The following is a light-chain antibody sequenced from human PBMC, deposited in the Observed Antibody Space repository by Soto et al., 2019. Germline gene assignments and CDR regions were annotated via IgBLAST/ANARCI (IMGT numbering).Light chain of an antibody. CDR2: AAS. V-gene: IGKV1-39*01. J-gene: IGKJ5*01. Sequence: DIQMTQPAWSVSASVGDIVTISCRASQTICFYLNWYQQKPGKAHKVLIYAASNLQSGVPSRFSGSGSGTEFTLTISSLQPEDFATYYCQQSYSIPITFGQGTRLEIK. CDR3: QQSYSIPIT. CDR1: QTICFY.